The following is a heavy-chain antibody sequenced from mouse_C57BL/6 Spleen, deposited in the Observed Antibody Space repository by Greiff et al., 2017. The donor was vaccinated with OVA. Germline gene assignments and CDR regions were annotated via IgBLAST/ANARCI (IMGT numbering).Heavy chain of an antibody. D-gene: IGHD3-2*02. CDR1: GYTFTSYW. V-gene: IGHV1-50*01. CDR3: ARAQAGNFLFDY. CDR2: IDPSDSYT. Sequence: QVHVKQPGAELVKPGASVKLSCKASGYTFTSYWMQWVKQRPGQGLEWIGEIDPSDSYTNYNQKFKGKATLTVDTSSSTAYMQLSSLTSEDSAVYYCARAQAGNFLFDYWGQGTTLTVSS. J-gene: IGHJ2*01.